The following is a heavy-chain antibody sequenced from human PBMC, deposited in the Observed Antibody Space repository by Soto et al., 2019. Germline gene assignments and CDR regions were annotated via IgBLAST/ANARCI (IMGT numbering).Heavy chain of an antibody. J-gene: IGHJ6*02. CDR3: ARDKDRLQLGGNYYYILDV. D-gene: IGHD1-1*01. CDR1: GGTFSTSA. Sequence: QVQLVQSGAEVKKPGSSVKVSCKASGGTFSTSAISWVRQSPGQGLEWVGGIMPVFPTPDYAQNFQGRVTITADESTTTAYLELTSLRADDTAVYYCARDKDRLQLGGNYYYILDVWGQGTAITVSS. CDR2: IMPVFPTP. V-gene: IGHV1-69*12.